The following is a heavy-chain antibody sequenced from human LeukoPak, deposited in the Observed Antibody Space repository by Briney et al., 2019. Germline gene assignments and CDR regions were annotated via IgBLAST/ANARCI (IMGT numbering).Heavy chain of an antibody. CDR3: ARGDTLYGSSAHAGY. J-gene: IGHJ4*02. CDR2: IIPIFGTP. V-gene: IGHV1-69*06. Sequence: ASVKVSCKASGGTFSSDAISWVRQAPGQWLEWMGGIIPIFGTPNYAQKFQGRVTITADTSTKTAYMELSSLRSGDTAVYFCARGDTLYGSSAHAGYWGQGTLVTVSS. D-gene: IGHD6-13*01. CDR1: GGTFSSDA.